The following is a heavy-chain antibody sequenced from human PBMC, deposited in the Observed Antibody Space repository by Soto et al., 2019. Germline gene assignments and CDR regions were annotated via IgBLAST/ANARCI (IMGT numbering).Heavy chain of an antibody. CDR3: ATHSSGWNFDY. CDR2: ISGSGGST. V-gene: IGHV3-23*01. D-gene: IGHD6-19*01. J-gene: IGHJ4*02. CDR1: GYACSRYP. Sequence: GGSLRLSCAASGYACSRYPMSWVRQAPGKGLEWVSAISGSGGSTYYADSVKGRFTISRDNSKNTLYLQMNSLRAEDTAVYYCATHSSGWNFDYWGQGTLVTVSS.